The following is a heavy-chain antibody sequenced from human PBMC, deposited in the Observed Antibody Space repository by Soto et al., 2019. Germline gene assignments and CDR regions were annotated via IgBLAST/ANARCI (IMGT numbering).Heavy chain of an antibody. V-gene: IGHV1-18*01. J-gene: IGHJ4*02. D-gene: IGHD3-22*01. Sequence: QVQLVQSGAEVKEPGASVKVSCKASGYTFSMYDISWVRQAPGQGLEWMAWISTYNGNTKYAQKLQGRVTVTTDTSTSQAYMELRSMRSDDTAVYYCARDGVYYYETRGSTPTPSYFDYWGQGVLVTVSS. CDR2: ISTYNGNT. CDR1: GYTFSMYD. CDR3: ARDGVYYYETRGSTPTPSYFDY.